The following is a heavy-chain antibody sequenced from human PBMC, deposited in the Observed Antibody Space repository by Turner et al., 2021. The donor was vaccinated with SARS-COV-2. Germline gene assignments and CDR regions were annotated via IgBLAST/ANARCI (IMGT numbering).Heavy chain of an antibody. Sequence: QVQLQESGPVLVKPSQTLSLTCIVPVGSISNGGYYWSWSRQPPGKGLEWIGYIYSSGKTYDNPSLKSRITIAIDTSKNQFSLKVSSVTAEDTAVYYCASRYCSGGSCGWFDPWGQGTLVTVSS. J-gene: IGHJ5*02. CDR2: IYSSGKT. V-gene: IGHV4-31*03. CDR1: VGSISNGGYY. D-gene: IGHD2-15*01. CDR3: ASRYCSGGSCGWFDP.